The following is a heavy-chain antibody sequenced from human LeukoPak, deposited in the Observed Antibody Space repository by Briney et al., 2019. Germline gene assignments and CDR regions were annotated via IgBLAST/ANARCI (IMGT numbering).Heavy chain of an antibody. D-gene: IGHD3-10*01. V-gene: IGHV3-23*01. Sequence: PGGSLRLSCVPSGFSFSNYTMSWVRQAPGKGLEWVSAISHTSEYTYHADSVKGRFTISRDNSKNTLYLQMNSLRAEDTAMYYCAKGSSAGRPYYFDYWGQGTLVTVSS. CDR2: ISHTSEYT. J-gene: IGHJ4*02. CDR3: AKGSSAGRPYYFDY. CDR1: GFSFSNYT.